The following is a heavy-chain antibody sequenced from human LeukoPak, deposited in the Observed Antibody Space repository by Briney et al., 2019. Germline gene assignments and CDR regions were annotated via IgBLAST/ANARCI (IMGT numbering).Heavy chain of an antibody. Sequence: GASVKVSCKASGGTFSSYAISWVRQAPGQGLEWMGGITPIFGTANYAQKFQGRVTITADESTSTAYMELSSLRSEDTAVYYCARDSAADYYYYGMDVWGQGTTVTVSS. D-gene: IGHD2-2*01. CDR2: ITPIFGTA. CDR3: ARDSAADYYYYGMDV. CDR1: GGTFSSYA. J-gene: IGHJ6*02. V-gene: IGHV1-69*13.